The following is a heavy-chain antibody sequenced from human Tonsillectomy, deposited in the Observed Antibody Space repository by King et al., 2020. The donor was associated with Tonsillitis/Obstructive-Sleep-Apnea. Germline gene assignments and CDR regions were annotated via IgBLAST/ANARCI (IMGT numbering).Heavy chain of an antibody. Sequence: QLQESGPGLVKPSETLSLTCTVSGGSISSYYWSWIRQPPGKGLEWIGYIYYSGSNNYNPSLKSRVTISVDTSNNQCSLKLSSVTAAYTAVYYCARHAGDWYFDLWGRGTLVTVSS. D-gene: IGHD1-26*01. CDR3: ARHAGDWYFDL. V-gene: IGHV4-59*08. J-gene: IGHJ2*01. CDR2: IYYSGSN. CDR1: GGSISSYY.